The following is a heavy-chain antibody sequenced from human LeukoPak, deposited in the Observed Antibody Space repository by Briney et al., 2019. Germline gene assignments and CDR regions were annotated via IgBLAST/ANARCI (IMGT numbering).Heavy chain of an antibody. CDR3: ASAYCSGGSCYVNWFDP. J-gene: IGHJ5*02. CDR1: GGTFSSYA. Sequence: SVKVSCTASGGTFSSYAISWVRQAPGQGLEWMGRFIPILGIANYAQKFQGRVTITADKSTSTAYMELSSLRSEDTAVYYCASAYCSGGSCYVNWFDPWGQGTLVTVSS. CDR2: FIPILGIA. V-gene: IGHV1-69*04. D-gene: IGHD2-15*01.